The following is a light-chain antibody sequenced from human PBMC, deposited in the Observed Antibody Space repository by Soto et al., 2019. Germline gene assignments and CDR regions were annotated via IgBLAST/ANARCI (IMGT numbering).Light chain of an antibody. CDR2: GAS. CDR1: QSVSSSY. V-gene: IGKV3-20*01. J-gene: IGKJ1*01. Sequence: IVWTQSPGTLSLSPGERATLSCSASQSVSSSYLAWYQQKPGQAPRLLIYGASSRATGIPDRFSGSGSGTDFTLTISRLEPEDFAVYYCQRYGSSPWTFGQGTKMDIK. CDR3: QRYGSSPWT.